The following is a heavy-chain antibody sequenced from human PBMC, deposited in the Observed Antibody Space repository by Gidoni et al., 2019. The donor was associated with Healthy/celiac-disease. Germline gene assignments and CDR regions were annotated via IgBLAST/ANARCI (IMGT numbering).Heavy chain of an antibody. Sequence: EVQLLESGGGLVQPGGSLSLSCAASGFTFSSYAMSWVRQAPGKGLEWVSAISVSGGSTYYADSVKGRFTISRDNSKNTLYLQMNSLRAEDTAVYYCAKDPGYCSSTSCYITDYWGQGTLVTVSS. CDR2: ISVSGGST. D-gene: IGHD2-2*02. V-gene: IGHV3-23*01. CDR1: GFTFSSYA. J-gene: IGHJ4*02. CDR3: AKDPGYCSSTSCYITDY.